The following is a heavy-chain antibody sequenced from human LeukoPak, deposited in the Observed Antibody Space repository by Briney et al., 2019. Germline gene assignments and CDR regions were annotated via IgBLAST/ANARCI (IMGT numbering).Heavy chain of an antibody. V-gene: IGHV4-31*03. CDR1: GGSISSGGYY. CDR2: INHSGST. D-gene: IGHD2-2*01. CDR3: ARSVVVPAALRYYYYYYGMDV. J-gene: IGHJ6*02. Sequence: SETLSLTCTVSGGSISSGGYYWSWIRQHPGKGLEWIGEINHSGSTNYNPSLKSRVTISVDTSKNQFSLKLSSVTAADTAVYYCARSVVVPAALRYYYYYYGMDVWGQGTTVTVSS.